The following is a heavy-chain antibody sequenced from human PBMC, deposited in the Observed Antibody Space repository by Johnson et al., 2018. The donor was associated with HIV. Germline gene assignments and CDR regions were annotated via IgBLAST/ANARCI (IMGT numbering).Heavy chain of an antibody. CDR1: GFTFSSYA. CDR3: GRPRIQLWSLDAFDI. V-gene: IGHV3-30*09. CDR2: ISNDGSNK. Sequence: QVQLVESGGGVVQPGRSLRLSCVASGFTFSSYAIHWVRQAPGKGLEWVAVISNDGSNKSYADSVRGRFAISRDNSKNTLYLQMNSLRGEDTAVYYCGRPRIQLWSLDAFDIWGQGTMVTVSS. D-gene: IGHD5-18*01. J-gene: IGHJ3*02.